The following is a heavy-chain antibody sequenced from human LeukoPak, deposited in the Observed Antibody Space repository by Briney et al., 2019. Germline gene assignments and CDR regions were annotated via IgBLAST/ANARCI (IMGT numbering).Heavy chain of an antibody. CDR2: ITAGGNG. Sequence: GGSLRLSCEASGFTYSNYAMSWVRQAPGKGLEWVWGITAGGNGFYADLVKGRFTISRDNYKNTLYLQVNSLRAEDTAVYYCAKEIAVSGTPVLDYWGQGTLVTVSS. J-gene: IGHJ4*02. V-gene: IGHV3-23*01. CDR3: AKEIAVSGTPVLDY. CDR1: GFTYSNYA. D-gene: IGHD6-19*01.